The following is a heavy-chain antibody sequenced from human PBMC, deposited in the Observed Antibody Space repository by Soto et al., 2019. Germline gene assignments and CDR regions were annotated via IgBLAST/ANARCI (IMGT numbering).Heavy chain of an antibody. J-gene: IGHJ4*02. CDR1: GFTFRGHG. V-gene: IGHV3-33*01. Sequence: QVQLVESGGGVVQPGRSLRLSCAASGFTFRGHGMHWVGQAPGKGLEWVAVIWHDGSIKHYADSVKGRFTISRDNSKNTLYLQINSLRAEDTAVYYCARDSNRDGYVLDYWGQGTLVTVSS. D-gene: IGHD5-12*01. CDR2: IWHDGSIK. CDR3: ARDSNRDGYVLDY.